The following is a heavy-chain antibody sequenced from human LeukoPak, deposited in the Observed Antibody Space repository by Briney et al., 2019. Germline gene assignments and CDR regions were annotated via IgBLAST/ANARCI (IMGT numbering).Heavy chain of an antibody. CDR1: GFTFSSYN. D-gene: IGHD3-22*01. V-gene: IGHV3-21*04. Sequence: GGSLRLSCAASGFTFSSYNMNWVRQAPGKGLEWVSSITSSSSYIYYADSAKGRFTISRDNSKNTLYLQMNSLRAEDTAVYYCARGYYDSSGYYPTSFDYWGQGTLVTVSS. CDR2: ITSSSSYI. J-gene: IGHJ4*02. CDR3: ARGYYDSSGYYPTSFDY.